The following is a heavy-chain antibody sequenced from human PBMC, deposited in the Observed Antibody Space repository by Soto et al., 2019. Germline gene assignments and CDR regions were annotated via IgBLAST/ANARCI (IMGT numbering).Heavy chain of an antibody. CDR1: GGSISSGDYY. D-gene: IGHD6-6*01. CDR3: AVLIAARPHFAY. CDR2: IYYSGRT. V-gene: IGHV4-30-4*01. J-gene: IGHJ4*02. Sequence: PSETLSLTCTVSGGSISSGDYYWSWIRQPPGKGLEWIGYIYYSGRTYYNPSLKSRVTISVDTSKHQFSLKLSFVTAADTAVYYCAVLIAARPHFAYWGQGTLVTVSS.